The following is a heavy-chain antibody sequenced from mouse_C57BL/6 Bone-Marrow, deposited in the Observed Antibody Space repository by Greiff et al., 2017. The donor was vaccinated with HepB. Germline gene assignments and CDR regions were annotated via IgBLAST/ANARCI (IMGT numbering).Heavy chain of an antibody. Sequence: QVQLKESGAELVRPGASVKLSCKASGYTFTDYYINWVKQRPGQGLEWIARIYPGSGNTYYNEKFKGKATLTAEKSSSTAYMQLSSLTSEDSAVYFCARGWLLRFDVWGTGTTVTVSS. V-gene: IGHV1-76*01. D-gene: IGHD2-3*01. CDR3: ARGWLLRFDV. CDR1: GYTFTDYY. J-gene: IGHJ1*03. CDR2: IYPGSGNT.